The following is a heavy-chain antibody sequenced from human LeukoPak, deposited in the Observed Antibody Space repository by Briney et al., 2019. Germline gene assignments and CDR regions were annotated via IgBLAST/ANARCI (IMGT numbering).Heavy chain of an antibody. CDR1: GYTFTSYG. CDR2: ISAYNGNT. D-gene: IGHD1-26*01. V-gene: IGHV1-18*01. CDR3: ARPLERSGSYSGGY. Sequence: ASVKVSCTASGYTFTSYGSSWVRQAPGQGLEWMGWISAYNGNTNYAQKLKGRVTITTDTSTSTAYMELRSLRSDDTAVYYCARPLERSGSYSGGYWGQGTLVTVSS. J-gene: IGHJ4*02.